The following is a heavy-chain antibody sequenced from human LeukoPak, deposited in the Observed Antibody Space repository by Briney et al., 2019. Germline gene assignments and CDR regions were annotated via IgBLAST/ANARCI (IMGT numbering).Heavy chain of an antibody. CDR3: ARGSTTYYDILTGYYRRYYYYGMDV. D-gene: IGHD3-9*01. CDR1: GYSFTSYD. V-gene: IGHV1-8*01. J-gene: IGHJ6*02. CDR2: MNPNSGNT. Sequence: ASVKVSCKASGYSFTSYDINWVRQATGQGLEWMGWMNPNSGNTGYAQKFQGRVTMTRNTSISTAYMELSSPRSEDTAVYYCARGSTTYYDILTGYYRRYYYYGMDVWGQGTTVTVSS.